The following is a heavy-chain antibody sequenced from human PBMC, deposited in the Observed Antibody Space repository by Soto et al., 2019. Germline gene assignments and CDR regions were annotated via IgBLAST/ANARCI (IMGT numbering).Heavy chain of an antibody. V-gene: IGHV3-30-3*01. D-gene: IGHD2-2*01. CDR1: GFTFSSYA. CDR2: ISYDGSNK. J-gene: IGHJ6*02. Sequence: PGGSLRLSCAASGFTFSSYAMHWVRQAPGKWLEWVAVISYDGSNKYYADSVKGRFTISRDNSKNTLYLQMNSLRAEDTAVYYCDNIVVVPAALPLDVWGQGXTVTVYS. CDR3: DNIVVVPAALPLDV.